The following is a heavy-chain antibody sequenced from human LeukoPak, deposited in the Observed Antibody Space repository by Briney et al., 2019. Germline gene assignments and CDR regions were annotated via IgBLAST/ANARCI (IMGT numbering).Heavy chain of an antibody. V-gene: IGHV3-23*01. CDR1: GFTFSSYA. CDR2: ISGSGGST. D-gene: IGHD3-22*01. J-gene: IGHJ3*02. CDR3: AKALAYYYDSSGYHFYDAFDI. Sequence: GGSLRLSCAASGFTFSSYAMSWVRQAPGKGLEWVSAISGSGGSTYYADSVKGRFTISRDNSKNTLYLQMNSLRAEDTAVYYCAKALAYYYDSSGYHFYDAFDIWGQGTMVTVSS.